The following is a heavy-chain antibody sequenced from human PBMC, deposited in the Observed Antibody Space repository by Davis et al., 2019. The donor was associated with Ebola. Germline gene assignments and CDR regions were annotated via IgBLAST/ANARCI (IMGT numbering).Heavy chain of an antibody. CDR1: GYTFTGYY. J-gene: IGHJ4*02. Sequence: ASVKVSCKASGYTFTGYYMHWVRQAPGQGLEWMGRINPNSGGTNYAQKFQGRVTMTRDTSISTAYMELSSLRSDDTAVYYCARDNSDSSAYSWTDSWGQGILVTVSS. CDR3: ARDNSDSSAYSWTDS. CDR2: INPNSGGT. D-gene: IGHD1-1*01. V-gene: IGHV1-2*06.